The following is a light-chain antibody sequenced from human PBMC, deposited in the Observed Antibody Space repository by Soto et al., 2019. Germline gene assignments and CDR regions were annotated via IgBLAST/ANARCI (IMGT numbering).Light chain of an antibody. J-gene: IGKJ1*01. CDR2: AAS. Sequence: IQMTQSPSSFSASTGDRVTITCRASQGISSYLAWYQQKPGKAPKLLIYAASTLQSGVPSRFSGSGSGTDFTLTISCLQSEDFAVYYCQQYNNWPWTFGQGTKVDI. V-gene: IGKV1-8*01. CDR3: QQYNNWPWT. CDR1: QGISSY.